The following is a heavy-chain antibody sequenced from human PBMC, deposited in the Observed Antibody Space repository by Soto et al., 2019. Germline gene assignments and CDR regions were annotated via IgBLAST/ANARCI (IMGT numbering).Heavy chain of an antibody. Sequence: ASVKVSFKAGVYTFTISASVWVRPAPGQGLEWMGWISTYNGNTNYARKLHDRVTMTTDTSTSTAYMEMRSLRSDDTAVYYCVPLMYTSGLDHWGQGTLVTVSS. J-gene: IGHJ4*02. V-gene: IGHV1-18*01. CDR1: VYTFTISA. CDR2: ISTYNGNT. D-gene: IGHD6-19*01. CDR3: VPLMYTSGLDH.